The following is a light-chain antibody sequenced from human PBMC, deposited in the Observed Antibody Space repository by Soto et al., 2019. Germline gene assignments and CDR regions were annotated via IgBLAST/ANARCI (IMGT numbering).Light chain of an antibody. V-gene: IGKV1-12*01. CDR1: QGINSW. CDR3: QQTTSFPLT. J-gene: IGKJ4*01. CDR2: AAS. Sequence: DIQMTQSPSFVSASVGDRVTITCRASQGINSWLAWYQQKPGRAPKLLIHAASSLESGVPSRFSGSGSGTDFTLTISSLQPEDFAAYYCQQTTSFPLTFGGGTKVEIK.